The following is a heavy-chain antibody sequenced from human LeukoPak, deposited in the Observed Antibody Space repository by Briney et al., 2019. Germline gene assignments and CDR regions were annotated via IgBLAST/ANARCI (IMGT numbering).Heavy chain of an antibody. J-gene: IGHJ4*02. CDR3: AKVEGNSYGYFDY. CDR2: ISGSGGST. CDR1: GFTFSSYA. V-gene: IGHV3-23*01. D-gene: IGHD5-18*01. Sequence: GGSLRLSCAASGFTFSSYAMSWVRQAPGKGLEWVSAISGSGGSTYYADSVKGRFTISRDNSKNTLYLQMNGLRAEDTAVYYCAKVEGNSYGYFDYWGQGTLVTVSS.